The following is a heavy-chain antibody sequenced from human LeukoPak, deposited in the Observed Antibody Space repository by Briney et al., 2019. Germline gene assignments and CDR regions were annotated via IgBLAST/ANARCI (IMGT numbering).Heavy chain of an antibody. D-gene: IGHD6-13*01. CDR3: ARTGHPGYSSSWYNYYYMDV. V-gene: IGHV3-21*01. CDR1: GFTFSSYS. CDR2: ISSSSSYI. J-gene: IGHJ6*03. Sequence: GGSLRLPCAASGFTFSSYSMSWVRQAPGKGLEWVSSISSSSSYIYYADSVKGRFTISRDNAKNSLYLQMNSLRAEDTAVYYCARTGHPGYSSSWYNYYYMDVWGKGTTVTVSS.